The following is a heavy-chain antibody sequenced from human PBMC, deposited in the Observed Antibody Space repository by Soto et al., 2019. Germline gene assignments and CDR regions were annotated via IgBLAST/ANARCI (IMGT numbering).Heavy chain of an antibody. V-gene: IGHV1-69*13. J-gene: IGHJ6*02. CDR3: ARVWYCSSTSCFPGYYGMDV. Sequence: GASVKVSCKASGGTFSSYAISWVRQAPGQGLEWMGGIIPIFGTANYAQKFQGRVTITADESTSTAYMELSSLRSEDTAVYYCARVWYCSSTSCFPGYYGMDVWGQGTTVTVSS. CDR1: GGTFSSYA. D-gene: IGHD2-2*01. CDR2: IIPIFGTA.